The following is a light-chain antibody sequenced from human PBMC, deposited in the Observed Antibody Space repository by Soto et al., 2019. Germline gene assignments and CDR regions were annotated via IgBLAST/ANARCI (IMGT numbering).Light chain of an antibody. J-gene: IGKJ3*01. CDR3: QKYSSVPV. Sequence: DIQMTQSPPSLSASVGDRVTITCRASQGIRNFVAWYQQKPGKAPKLLIYAASTLQSGVPSRFSGSGSGTDFHLTINSLQPEDVATYSCQKYSSVPVFGPGTKVEIK. V-gene: IGKV1-27*01. CDR1: QGIRNF. CDR2: AAS.